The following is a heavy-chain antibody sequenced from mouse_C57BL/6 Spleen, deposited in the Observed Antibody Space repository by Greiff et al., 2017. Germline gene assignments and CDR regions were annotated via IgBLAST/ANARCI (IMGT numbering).Heavy chain of an antibody. J-gene: IGHJ3*01. CDR1: GYTFTSYW. Sequence: VQLQQSGAELVMPGASVKLSCKASGYTFTSYWMHWVKQRPGQGLEWIGEIDPSDSYTNYNQKFKGKSTLTVDKSSSTAYMQLSSLTSEDSAVYYCARKGTGFAYWGQGTLVTVSA. D-gene: IGHD3-3*01. CDR3: ARKGTGFAY. V-gene: IGHV1-69*01. CDR2: IDPSDSYT.